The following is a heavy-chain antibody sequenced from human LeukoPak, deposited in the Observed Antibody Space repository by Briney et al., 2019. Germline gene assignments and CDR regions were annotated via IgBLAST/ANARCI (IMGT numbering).Heavy chain of an antibody. V-gene: IGHV3-7*01. CDR2: LKQDGSEK. D-gene: IGHD1/OR15-1a*01. Sequence: GGSLRLSCAASGFSFSSYWMTWVRQAPGKGLEWVANLKQDGSEKYYVDSVKGRFTISRDNAKNSLYLQLNSLRAGDTAVYYCARANNGPDYWGQGTLVTVSS. CDR3: ARANNGPDY. J-gene: IGHJ4*02. CDR1: GFSFSSYW.